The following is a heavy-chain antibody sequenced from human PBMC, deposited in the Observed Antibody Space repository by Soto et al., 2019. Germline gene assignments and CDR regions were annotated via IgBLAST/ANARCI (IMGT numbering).Heavy chain of an antibody. CDR1: GYIFVNYG. V-gene: IGHV1-18*01. CDR3: AMVDNYVTPPPQDV. CDR2: ISPHSGNT. Sequence: QVQLVQSGDEVRKPGSSVKVSCKASGYIFVNYGIAWVRQAPGQGLGWMGWISPHSGNTHYASKVQGRLTMTTDTSKSTAYRDLGSLPSDDTAVYYCAMVDNYVTPPPQDVWGQGTTVTVSS. J-gene: IGHJ6*02. D-gene: IGHD3-16*01.